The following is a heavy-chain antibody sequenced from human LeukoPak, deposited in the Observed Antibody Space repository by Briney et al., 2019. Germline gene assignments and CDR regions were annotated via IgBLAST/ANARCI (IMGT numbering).Heavy chain of an antibody. D-gene: IGHD6-13*01. J-gene: IGHJ5*02. CDR1: GGSISRSGYS. V-gene: IGHV4-39*07. Sequence: SETLSLTCAVSGGSISRSGYSWSWIRQPPGKGLEWIGSIYHSGTTYYNPSLKSRVTISVDTSKNQFSLKLTSVTAADTAVYYCARGYSSSWYFNWFDPWGQGTLVTVSS. CDR3: ARGYSSSWYFNWFDP. CDR2: IYHSGTT.